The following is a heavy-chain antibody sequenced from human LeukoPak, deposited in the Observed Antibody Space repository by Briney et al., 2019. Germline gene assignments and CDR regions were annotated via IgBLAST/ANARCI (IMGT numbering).Heavy chain of an antibody. V-gene: IGHV3-48*04. CDR1: GFTFSTYW. CDR3: ARLLGSGYIDY. CDR2: ISSSGSTI. D-gene: IGHD3-22*01. Sequence: GGSLRLSCAASGFTFSTYWKNWVRQAPGKGLEWVSYISSSGSTIYYADSVKGRFTISRDNAKNSLYLQMNSLRAEDTAVYYCARLLGSGYIDYWGQGTLVTVSS. J-gene: IGHJ4*02.